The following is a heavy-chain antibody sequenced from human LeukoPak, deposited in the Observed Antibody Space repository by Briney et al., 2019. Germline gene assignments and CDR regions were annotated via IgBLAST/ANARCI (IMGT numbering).Heavy chain of an antibody. D-gene: IGHD2-21*02. CDR1: GFTLSSYA. V-gene: IGHV3-23*01. CDR3: AKATAPYYYGMDV. Sequence: GGSLRLSCAASGFTLSSYAMSWVRQAPGKGLEWVSAISGSDGSTYYADSVKGRFTISRDNSKNTLYLQMNSLRAEDTAVYYCAKATAPYYYGMDVWGQGTTVTVSS. CDR2: ISGSDGST. J-gene: IGHJ6*02.